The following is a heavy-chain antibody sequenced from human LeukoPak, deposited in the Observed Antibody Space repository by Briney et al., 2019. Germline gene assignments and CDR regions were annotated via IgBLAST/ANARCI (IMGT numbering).Heavy chain of an antibody. D-gene: IGHD6-19*01. V-gene: IGHV3-53*01. J-gene: IGHJ5*02. CDR1: GFTVNNYY. CDR3: ARDLYNSGWFEH. CDR2: IYPGGTT. Sequence: GGSLRLSCAASGFTVNNYYMHWVRRAPGKGLEWVSIIYPGGTTSYADSVKGRFTISRDNSKNTLSLQVNSLRAEDTGVYYCARDLYNSGWFEHWGQGTLVTVSS.